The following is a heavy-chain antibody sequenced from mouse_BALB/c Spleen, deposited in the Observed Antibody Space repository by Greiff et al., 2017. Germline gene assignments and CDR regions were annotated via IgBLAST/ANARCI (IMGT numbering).Heavy chain of an antibody. CDR2: INPGSGGT. CDR3: AVALPGVDY. CDR1: GYSFTNYL. D-gene: IGHD1-1*01. J-gene: IGHJ4*01. Sequence: QVQLKESGAELVRPGTSVKVSCTASGYSFTNYLIEWVKQRPGQGLEWLGVINPGSGGTYYNEKFKSKATLTADKTSSTAYMQLSSLTSDDSAVYFCAVALPGVDYWGQGTSVTVSS. V-gene: IGHV1-54*01.